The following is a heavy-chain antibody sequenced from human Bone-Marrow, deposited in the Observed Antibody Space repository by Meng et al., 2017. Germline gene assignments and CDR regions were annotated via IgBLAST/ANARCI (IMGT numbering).Heavy chain of an antibody. CDR2: MNPNSGNT. D-gene: IGHD2-15*01. Sequence: ASVKVSCKASGDTFTSYDINWVRQATGQGRVWMGWMNPNSGNTGYAQKFQGRVTMTRNTSISTAYMELSRLRSEDTAVYYCARARRAVVVVAATPDYYYYGMDVWGQGPTVTVSS. CDR1: GDTFTSYD. V-gene: IGHV1-8*01. CDR3: ARARRAVVVVAATPDYYYYGMDV. J-gene: IGHJ6*02.